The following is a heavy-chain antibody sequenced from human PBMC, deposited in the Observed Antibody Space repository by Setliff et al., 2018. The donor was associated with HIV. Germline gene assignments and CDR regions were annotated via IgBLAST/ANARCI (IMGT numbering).Heavy chain of an antibody. CDR3: ARGRSLVRGSGSPEYYYMDV. Sequence: ASVKVSCKASGYTFTRYSMNWVRQAPGQGLEWMGWISGYDGDTHYVQKFQGRVTMTIDPSTRTAYMEVRSLRSYDTAVYYCARGRSLVRGSGSPEYYYMDVWGKGTTVTVSS. CDR1: GYTFTRYS. J-gene: IGHJ6*03. D-gene: IGHD3-10*01. V-gene: IGHV1-18*01. CDR2: ISGYDGDT.